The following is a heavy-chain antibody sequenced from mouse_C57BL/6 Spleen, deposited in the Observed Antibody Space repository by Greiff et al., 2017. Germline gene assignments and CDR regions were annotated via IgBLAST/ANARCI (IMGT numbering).Heavy chain of an antibody. CDR1: GYTFTSYG. D-gene: IGHD1-1*01. V-gene: IGHV1-81*01. CDR3: ARRGAGSSQWYFDY. Sequence: QVQLQQSGAELARPGASVKLSCKASGYTFTSYGISWVKQRTGQGLEWIGEIYPRSGNTYYNEKFKGKATLTADKSSSTAYMELRSLTSEDSAVYFCARRGAGSSQWYFDYWGQGTTLTVSS. J-gene: IGHJ2*01. CDR2: IYPRSGNT.